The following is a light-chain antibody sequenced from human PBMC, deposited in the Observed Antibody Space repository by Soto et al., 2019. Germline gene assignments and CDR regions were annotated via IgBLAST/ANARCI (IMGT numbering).Light chain of an antibody. CDR2: SNN. Sequence: QAVLTQAPSASESPGQRVTISCYGGSSNIGRNTVNWYQQLPGTAPKLLIYSNNRRPSGVPDRFSGSKSGTSASLAISGLQSEDEADYYCAAWDDCLTDYVFGTGTKVTVL. CDR1: SSNIGRNT. CDR3: AAWDDCLTDYV. J-gene: IGLJ1*01. V-gene: IGLV1-44*01.